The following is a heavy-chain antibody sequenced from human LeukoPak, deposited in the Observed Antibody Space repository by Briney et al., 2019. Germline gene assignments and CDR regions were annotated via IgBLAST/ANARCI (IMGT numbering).Heavy chain of an antibody. D-gene: IGHD6-13*01. J-gene: IGHJ3*02. V-gene: IGHV4-30-4*08. Sequence: SETLSLTCTVSGGSVSSGDYYWSWIRQPPGKGLEWIGYIYYSGNTYYNPSLKSRLTISVDTSKNQFSLKLTSVTAADTAVYCCARARRFAAAGTTAFDIWGQGTMDTVSS. CDR3: ARARRFAAAGTTAFDI. CDR2: IYYSGNT. CDR1: GGSVSSGDYY.